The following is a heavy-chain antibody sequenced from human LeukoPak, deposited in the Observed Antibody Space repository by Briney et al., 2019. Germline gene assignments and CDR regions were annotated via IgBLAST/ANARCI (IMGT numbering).Heavy chain of an antibody. V-gene: IGHV3-48*03. CDR1: KFAFSSFG. J-gene: IGHJ6*02. D-gene: IGHD3-10*01. CDR3: ARKGNGMDV. CDR2: ISSSGSTI. Sequence: GGSLRLSCAASKFAFSSFGMNWVRQAPGKGLEWISYISSSGSTIYYVDSVKGRFTISRDNAKNSLYLQMNSLRAEDTAVYYCARKGNGMDVWGQGTTVTVSS.